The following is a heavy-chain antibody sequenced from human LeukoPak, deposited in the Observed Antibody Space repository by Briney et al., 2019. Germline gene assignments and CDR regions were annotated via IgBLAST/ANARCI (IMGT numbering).Heavy chain of an antibody. D-gene: IGHD3-10*01. Sequence: SETLSLTCTVSGGSISSYYWSWIRQPPGKGLEWIGYIYYSGSTNYNPSLKSRVTMSVDTSKNQFSLKLSSVTAADTAIYYCARAEGYGSGTWLDYWGQGTLVTVSS. V-gene: IGHV4-59*12. J-gene: IGHJ4*02. CDR3: ARAEGYGSGTWLDY. CDR2: IYYSGST. CDR1: GGSISSYY.